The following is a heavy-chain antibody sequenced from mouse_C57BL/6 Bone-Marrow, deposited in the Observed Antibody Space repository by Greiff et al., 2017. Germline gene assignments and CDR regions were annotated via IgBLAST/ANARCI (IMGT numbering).Heavy chain of an antibody. CDR3: ARSPHYYGSSYEAMDY. CDR2: IYPSDSET. J-gene: IGHJ4*01. D-gene: IGHD1-1*01. V-gene: IGHV1-61*01. Sequence: QVQLQQPGAELVRPGSSVKLSCKASGYTFTSYWMDWVKQRPGQGLEWIGNIYPSDSETHYNQKFKDKATLTVDKSSSTAYMQLSSLTSEDSAVYYCARSPHYYGSSYEAMDYWGQGTSVTVSS. CDR1: GYTFTSYW.